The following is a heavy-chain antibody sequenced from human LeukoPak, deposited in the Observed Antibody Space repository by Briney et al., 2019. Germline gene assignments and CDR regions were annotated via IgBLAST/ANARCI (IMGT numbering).Heavy chain of an antibody. V-gene: IGHV3-30-3*01. CDR2: ISYDGSNK. CDR3: ARPAGIAVSNARFDY. D-gene: IGHD6-19*01. CDR1: GFTFSSYA. Sequence: GGSLRLSCAASGFTFSSYAMHWVRQAPSKGLEWVAVISYDGSNKYYADSVKGRFTISRDNSKNTLYLQMNSLRAEDTAVYYCARPAGIAVSNARFDYWGQGTLVTVSS. J-gene: IGHJ4*02.